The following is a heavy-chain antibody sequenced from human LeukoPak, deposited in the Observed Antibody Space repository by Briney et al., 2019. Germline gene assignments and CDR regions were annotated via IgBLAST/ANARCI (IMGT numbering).Heavy chain of an antibody. CDR2: ISYDGSNK. V-gene: IGHV3-30*04. D-gene: IGHD2-15*01. Sequence: GGSLRLSCAASGFTFSSYAMHWVRQAPGKGLEWVAVISYDGSNKYYADSVKGRFTISRDNAKNSLYLQMNSLRAEDTAVYYCASVGYCSGGSCPYWGQGTLVTVSS. CDR3: ASVGYCSGGSCPY. CDR1: GFTFSSYA. J-gene: IGHJ4*02.